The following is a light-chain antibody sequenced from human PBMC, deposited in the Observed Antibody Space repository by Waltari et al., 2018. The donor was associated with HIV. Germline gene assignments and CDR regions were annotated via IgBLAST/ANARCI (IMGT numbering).Light chain of an antibody. J-gene: IGKJ4*01. CDR3: QQLHSFPLI. CDR2: GAS. CDR1: QDISTY. Sequence: DIQLTQSPSFLSSHMGDRVTISCRASQDISTYLAWYQQKPGEAPKLLIHGASTLHRGVTSRFSGSGSGTDFTLTIKNLRPEDFAIYYCQQLHSFPLIFGGGTKVE. V-gene: IGKV1-9*01.